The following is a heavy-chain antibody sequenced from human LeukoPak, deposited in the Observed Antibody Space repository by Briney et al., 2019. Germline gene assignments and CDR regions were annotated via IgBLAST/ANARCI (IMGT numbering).Heavy chain of an antibody. V-gene: IGHV3-7*01. D-gene: IGHD3-3*01. J-gene: IGHJ4*02. Sequence: PGGSLTLSCAASGIIFSDYWMTWGRQAPGKGLEGVADINKDGTEIWYVESVKGRFTISRHNAKNSVYLQMNSLRAEDTAVYYCTRWRGAQSEFEYWGQGTLVTVSP. CDR3: TRWRGAQSEFEY. CDR2: INKDGTEI. CDR1: GIIFSDYW.